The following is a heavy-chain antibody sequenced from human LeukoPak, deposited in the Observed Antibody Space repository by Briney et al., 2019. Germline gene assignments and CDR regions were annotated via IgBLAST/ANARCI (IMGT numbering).Heavy chain of an antibody. V-gene: IGHV1-69*05. CDR1: GGTFSSYA. Sequence: GASVKVSCKASGGTFSSYAISWVRQAPGQGLEWMGGIIPIFGTANYAQKFQGRVTITTDESTSTAYMELSSLRSEDTAVYYCASYCSSTSCYWGYFDYWGQGTLVTVSS. D-gene: IGHD2-2*01. J-gene: IGHJ4*02. CDR3: ASYCSSTSCYWGYFDY. CDR2: IIPIFGTA.